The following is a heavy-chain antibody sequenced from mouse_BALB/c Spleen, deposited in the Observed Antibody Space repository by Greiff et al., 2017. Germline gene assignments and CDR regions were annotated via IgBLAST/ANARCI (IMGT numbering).Heavy chain of an antibody. CDR2: ISDGGSYT. V-gene: IGHV5-4*02. CDR3: ARSYRYDSAMDY. J-gene: IGHJ4*01. CDR1: GFTFSDYY. D-gene: IGHD2-14*01. Sequence: EVQVVESGGGLVKPGGSLKLSCAASGFTFSDYYMYWVRQTPEKRLEWVATISDGGSYTYYPDSVKGRFTISRDNAKNNLYLQMSSLKSEDTAMYYCARSYRYDSAMDYWGQGTSVTVSS.